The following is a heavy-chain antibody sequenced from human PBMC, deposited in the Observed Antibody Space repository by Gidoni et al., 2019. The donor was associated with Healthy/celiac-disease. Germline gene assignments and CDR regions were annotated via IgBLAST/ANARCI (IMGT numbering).Heavy chain of an antibody. CDR2: IKQDGSEK. J-gene: IGHJ4*02. CDR1: GFTFSSYW. D-gene: IGHD3-3*01. CDR3: ARDLHYDFWSGYYIH. Sequence: EVQLVESGGGLVQPGGSLRLSCAASGFTFSSYWMSWVRQAPGKGLGWVANIKQDGSEKYYVDSVKGRFTISRDNAKNSLYLQMNSLRAEDTAVYYCARDLHYDFWSGYYIHWGQGTLVTVSS. V-gene: IGHV3-7*01.